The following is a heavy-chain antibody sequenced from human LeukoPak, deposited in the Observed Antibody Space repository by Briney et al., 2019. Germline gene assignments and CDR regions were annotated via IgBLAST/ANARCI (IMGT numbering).Heavy chain of an antibody. CDR3: ARDQTTVVTPPITHTTNYGMDV. V-gene: IGHV4-34*01. D-gene: IGHD4-17*01. J-gene: IGHJ6*02. CDR1: GGSFSGYY. Sequence: SETLSLTCAVYGGSFSGYYWSWIRQPPGKGLEWIGEINHSGSTNYNPSLKSRVTMSVDTSKNQFSLKLSSVTAADTAVYYCARDQTTVVTPPITHTTNYGMDVWGQGTTVTVSS. CDR2: INHSGST.